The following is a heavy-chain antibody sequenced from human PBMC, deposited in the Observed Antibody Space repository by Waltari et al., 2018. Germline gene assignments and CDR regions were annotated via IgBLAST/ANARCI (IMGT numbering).Heavy chain of an antibody. CDR2: FDPEDVET. CDR3: ATDSMTTVTFDY. V-gene: IGHV1-24*01. D-gene: IGHD4-4*01. CDR1: GYTLTELS. Sequence: QVQLVQSGAEVKKPGASVKVSCKVSGYTLTELSMHWVRQAPGKGLEWMGGFDPEDVETIYAQKFQGRGTMTEDTSTDTAYMELSSLRSEDTAVYYCATDSMTTVTFDYWGQGTLVTVSS. J-gene: IGHJ4*02.